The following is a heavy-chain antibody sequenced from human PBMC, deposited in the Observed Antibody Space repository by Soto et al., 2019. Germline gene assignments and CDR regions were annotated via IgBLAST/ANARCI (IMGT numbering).Heavy chain of an antibody. CDR3: ATVLKLNNLNWFDP. Sequence: ASVKVSCKVSGYTLTELSMHWVRQAPGKGLEWMGGFDPEDGETIYAQKFQGRVTMTEDTSTDTAYMEPSSLRSEDTAVYYCATVLKLNNLNWFDPWGQGTLVTVSS. V-gene: IGHV1-24*01. CDR1: GYTLTELS. CDR2: FDPEDGET. J-gene: IGHJ5*02. D-gene: IGHD2-8*01.